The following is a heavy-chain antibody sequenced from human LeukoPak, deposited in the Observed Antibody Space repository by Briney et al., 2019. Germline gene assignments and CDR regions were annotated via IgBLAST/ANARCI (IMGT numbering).Heavy chain of an antibody. CDR1: GFTFSSYS. D-gene: IGHD4-17*01. CDR2: ISSSSYI. V-gene: IGHV3-21*04. CDR3: ARSYGDLNLYYYYYMDV. Sequence: GGSLRLSCAASGFTFSSYSMNWVRQAPGKGLEWVSSISSSSYIYYADSVKGRFTISRDNAKNSLYLQMNSLRAEDTAVYYCARSYGDLNLYYYYYMDVWGKGTTVTISS. J-gene: IGHJ6*03.